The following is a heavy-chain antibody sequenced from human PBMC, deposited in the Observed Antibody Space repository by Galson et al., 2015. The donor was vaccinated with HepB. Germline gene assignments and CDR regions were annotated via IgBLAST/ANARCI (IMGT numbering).Heavy chain of an antibody. Sequence: SLRLSCAASGFTFSNYGMHWVRQAPGKGLEWVAIIWYDGSNKYYAESVRGRFSISRDDSKNTVYLQMNSLGAEDTAVYYCARDLCLYCSSASCYRPYTCDFWGQGTMVTVSS. V-gene: IGHV3-33*01. J-gene: IGHJ3*01. CDR1: GFTFSNYG. CDR3: ARDLCLYCSSASCYRPYTCDF. CDR2: IWYDGSNK. D-gene: IGHD2-2*01.